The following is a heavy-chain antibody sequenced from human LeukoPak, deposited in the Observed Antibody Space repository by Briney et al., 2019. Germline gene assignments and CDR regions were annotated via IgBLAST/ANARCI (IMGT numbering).Heavy chain of an antibody. V-gene: IGHV4-61*01. CDR1: GGSVRSGSYY. CDR2: IHYSGST. D-gene: IGHD5-24*01. CDR3: ARVGVEMATIQI. J-gene: IGHJ4*02. Sequence: SETLSLTCTVSGGSVRSGSYYWSWIRQPPGKGLEWIGYIHYSGSTKYNPSLKSRVTISADTSKNQFSLKVSSVTAADTAVYYCARVGVEMATIQIWGQGTLVTVSS.